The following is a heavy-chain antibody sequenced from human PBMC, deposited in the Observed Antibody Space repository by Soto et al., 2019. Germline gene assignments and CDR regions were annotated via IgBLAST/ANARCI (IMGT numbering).Heavy chain of an antibody. CDR2: IIPIFGTA. V-gene: IGHV1-69*01. D-gene: IGHD5-18*01. Sequence: QVQLVQSGAEVKKPGSSVKVSCKASGGPFSSYAISWVRQAPGQGLEWMGGIIPIFGTANYAQKFQGRVTITADEATSTAYMELSSLRSEDTAVYYCASDLTPVGYSYGYVMDYWGQGTLVTVSS. CDR3: ASDLTPVGYSYGYVMDY. CDR1: GGPFSSYA. J-gene: IGHJ4*02.